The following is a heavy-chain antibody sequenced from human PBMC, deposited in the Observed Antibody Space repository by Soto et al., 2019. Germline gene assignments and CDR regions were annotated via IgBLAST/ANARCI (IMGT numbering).Heavy chain of an antibody. V-gene: IGHV1-2*02. Sequence: XSVKVSCKASGYTFTGYYMHWVRQAPVQGLEWMGWINPNSGGTNYAQKFQGRVTMTRDTSISTAYMELSRLRSDDTAVYYCARNYDYVWGSYRKGYFDYWGQGTLVTVSS. D-gene: IGHD3-16*02. J-gene: IGHJ4*02. CDR3: ARNYDYVWGSYRKGYFDY. CDR2: INPNSGGT. CDR1: GYTFTGYY.